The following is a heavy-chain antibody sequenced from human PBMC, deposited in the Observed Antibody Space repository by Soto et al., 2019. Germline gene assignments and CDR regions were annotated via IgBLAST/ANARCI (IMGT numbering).Heavy chain of an antibody. J-gene: IGHJ4*02. D-gene: IGHD6-13*01. CDR1: GFAFSSYS. Sequence: PGGSLRLSCVASGFAFSSYSMNWVRQAPGKGLEWVSSISSGSTYIYYADSMRGRFTISRDNAKNSLNLHMNSLRAEDTALYYCARGGGTSLYSSSWSPHYWGLGTLVTVSS. CDR3: ARGGGTSLYSSSWSPHY. CDR2: ISSGSTYI. V-gene: IGHV3-21*01.